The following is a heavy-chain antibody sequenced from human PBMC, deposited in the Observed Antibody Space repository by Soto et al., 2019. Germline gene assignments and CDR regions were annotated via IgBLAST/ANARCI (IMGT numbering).Heavy chain of an antibody. Sequence: SLRLSCAASGFTFSDYGMHWVRQAPGKGLEWVAVISYDERNKYYADSVKGRFTISRDNSKSTLYLQMNSLRAEDTAMYYCANTNYDFWGMDVWGQGTTVTVSS. CDR3: ANTNYDFWGMDV. CDR1: GFTFSDYG. V-gene: IGHV3-30*18. D-gene: IGHD3-3*01. CDR2: ISYDERNK. J-gene: IGHJ6*02.